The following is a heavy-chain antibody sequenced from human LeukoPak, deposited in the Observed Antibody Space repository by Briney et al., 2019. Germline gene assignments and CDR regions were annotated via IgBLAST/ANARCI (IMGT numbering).Heavy chain of an antibody. CDR3: ARGALGILDY. Sequence: ASVKVSCKGSGYTFTDYYIHWVRQAPGQGLEWMGWINPNSGNTGYAQKFQGRVTITRNTSISTAYMELSSLRSGDTAVYYCARGALGILDYWGQGTLVTVSS. J-gene: IGHJ4*02. CDR1: GYTFTDYY. CDR2: INPNSGNT. V-gene: IGHV1-8*03. D-gene: IGHD7-27*01.